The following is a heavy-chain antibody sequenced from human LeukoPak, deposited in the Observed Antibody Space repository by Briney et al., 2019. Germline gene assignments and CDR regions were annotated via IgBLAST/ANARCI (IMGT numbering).Heavy chain of an antibody. Sequence: ASVKVSCKASGYTLTGYYMNWVRQAPGQGLEWMGRINPNTGGTNYAQNFQGSVTMTRDTSITTVYMELSRLRSDDTAMYYCARVGDGLNDGFDIWGQGTMVTVSS. CDR3: ARVGDGLNDGFDI. V-gene: IGHV1-2*06. CDR2: INPNTGGT. CDR1: GYTLTGYY. D-gene: IGHD5-24*01. J-gene: IGHJ3*02.